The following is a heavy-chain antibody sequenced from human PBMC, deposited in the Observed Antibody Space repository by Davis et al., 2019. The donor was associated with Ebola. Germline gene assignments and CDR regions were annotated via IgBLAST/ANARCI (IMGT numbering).Heavy chain of an antibody. Sequence: SETLSLTCAVSGGSFSDSFWSWIRQPPGKGLEWIGYIYYSGSTNYNPSLKSRVTISVDTSKNQLSLQLSSLTAADTAVYYCATIEDTDMVGAFDIWGQGTMVTVSS. V-gene: IGHV4-59*08. CDR3: ATIEDTDMVGAFDI. D-gene: IGHD5-18*01. CDR1: GGSFSDSF. J-gene: IGHJ3*02. CDR2: IYYSGST.